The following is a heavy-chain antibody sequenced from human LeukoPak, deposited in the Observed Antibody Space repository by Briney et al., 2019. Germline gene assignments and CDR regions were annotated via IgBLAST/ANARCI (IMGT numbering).Heavy chain of an antibody. D-gene: IGHD3-10*01. CDR3: TTGSPAYYYGSGSYYNGDY. V-gene: IGHV3-30*03. CDR1: GFTFSSYG. Sequence: GGSLRLSCAASGFTFSSYGMHWVRQAPAKGLEWVAIMSYEGSYKSYADAAKGRFTISRDNSENTLYLQMNSLKTEDTAVYYCTTGSPAYYYGSGSYYNGDYWGQGTLVTVSS. CDR2: MSYEGSYK. J-gene: IGHJ4*02.